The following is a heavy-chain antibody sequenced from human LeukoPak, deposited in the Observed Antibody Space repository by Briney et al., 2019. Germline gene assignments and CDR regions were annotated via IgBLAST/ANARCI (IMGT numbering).Heavy chain of an antibody. CDR3: AKDLGYYGSGSYYNQWLFDY. CDR1: GFTFSSYG. D-gene: IGHD3-10*01. CDR2: IRYDGSNK. J-gene: IGHJ4*02. V-gene: IGHV3-30*02. Sequence: PGGSLRLSCAASGFTFSSYGMHWVRQAPGKGVEWVAFIRYDGSNKYYADSMKGRFTISRDNSKNTLYLQMNSLRAEDTAVYYCAKDLGYYGSGSYYNQWLFDYWGQGTLVTVSS.